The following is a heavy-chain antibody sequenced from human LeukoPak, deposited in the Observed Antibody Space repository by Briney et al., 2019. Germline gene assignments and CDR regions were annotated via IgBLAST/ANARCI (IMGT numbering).Heavy chain of an antibody. J-gene: IGHJ6*03. CDR1: GYTFSGYY. Sequence: ASVKVSCKASGYTFSGYYMHWVRQAPGQGLEWMGISNPSGGTTGYAQKFQGRVTMTTDTSTSTAYMELRSLRSDDTAVYYCARAYSVYYYMDVWGKGTTVTVSS. CDR3: ARAYSVYYYMDV. V-gene: IGHV1-46*01. CDR2: SNPSGGTT. D-gene: IGHD6-13*01.